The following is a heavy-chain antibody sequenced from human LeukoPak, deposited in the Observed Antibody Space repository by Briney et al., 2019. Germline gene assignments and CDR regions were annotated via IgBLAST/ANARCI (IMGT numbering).Heavy chain of an antibody. J-gene: IGHJ4*02. CDR2: IYHSGST. D-gene: IGHD2-15*01. CDR3: AREAPGYAYDY. CDR1: GGSISSGGYS. Sequence: PSEPLSLACAVSGGSISSGGYSWSWIRQPPGKGLEWIGYIYHSGSTYYNPSLKSRVTISVDRSKNQFSLKLSSVTAADTAVYYCAREAPGYAYDYWGQGTLVTVSS. V-gene: IGHV4-30-2*01.